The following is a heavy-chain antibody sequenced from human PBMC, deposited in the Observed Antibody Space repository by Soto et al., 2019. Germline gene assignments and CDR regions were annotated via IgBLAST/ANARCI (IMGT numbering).Heavy chain of an antibody. Sequence: VSCTASGWSLTTHCISWVRRAPGHGLVWMGWISAYNGDTHYVQRFQGRLTMTTDTSTSTAYMELRSLTSDDTAVYYCARDTSGRRMLRGTPLLYGWAQGTRVPV. D-gene: IGHD2-15*01. CDR2: ISAYNGDT. J-gene: IGHJ6*02. CDR1: GWSLTTHC. CDR3: ARDTSGRRMLRGTPLLYG. V-gene: IGHV1-18*04.